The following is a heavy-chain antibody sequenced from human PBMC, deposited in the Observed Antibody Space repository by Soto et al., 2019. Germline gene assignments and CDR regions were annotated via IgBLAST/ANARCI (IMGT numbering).Heavy chain of an antibody. CDR1: GYSFTSYW. Sequence: GGSLRLSCKGSGYSFTSYWIGWVRQMPGKGLEWMGIIYPGDSDTRYSPSFQGQVTISADKSISTAYLQWSSLKASDTAMYYCARSQVAPLNYYYYMDVWGKGTTVTVSS. V-gene: IGHV5-51*01. J-gene: IGHJ6*03. CDR3: ARSQVAPLNYYYYMDV. D-gene: IGHD5-12*01. CDR2: IYPGDSDT.